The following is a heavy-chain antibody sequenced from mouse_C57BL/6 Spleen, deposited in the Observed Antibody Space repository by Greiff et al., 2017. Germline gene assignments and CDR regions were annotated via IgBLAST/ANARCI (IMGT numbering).Heavy chain of an antibody. Sequence: QVQLQQSDAELVKPGASVKISCKASGYTFTDHTIHWMKQRPEQGLEWIGYIYPRDGSTKYNEKFKGKATLTADKSSSTSYMQLNSLTSEDAAVYCCAGGDDYDNFDYWGQGTTVTVSS. V-gene: IGHV1-78*01. CDR2: IYPRDGST. J-gene: IGHJ1*01. D-gene: IGHD2-4*01. CDR1: GYTFTDHT. CDR3: AGGDDYDNFDY.